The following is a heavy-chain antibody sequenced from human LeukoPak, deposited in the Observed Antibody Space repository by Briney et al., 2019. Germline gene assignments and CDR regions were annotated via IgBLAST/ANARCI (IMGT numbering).Heavy chain of an antibody. J-gene: IGHJ4*02. V-gene: IGHV3-74*01. CDR1: GNYW. D-gene: IGHD2/OR15-2a*01. CDR2: INSDGSWT. Sequence: GGSLRLSCAASGNYWMHWVRQAPGKGLVWVSHINSDGSWTGYADSVKGRFTISKDNAKNTVYLQMNNLRAEDTAVYYCVSFYETYWGRGTLVTVPS. CDR3: VSFYETY.